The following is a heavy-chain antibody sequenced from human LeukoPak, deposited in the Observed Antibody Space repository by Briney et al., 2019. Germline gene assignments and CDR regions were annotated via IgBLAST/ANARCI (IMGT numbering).Heavy chain of an antibody. V-gene: IGHV4-59*01. Sequence: SETVSHTCTVSGGSMSSYFWSWIRQPPGKGLEWIGYIYYSGSTNYNPSLKSRVTISVDTSKNQFSLKLSSVTAADTAVYYCARVEEWLRHVYCGQGTLVTVSS. D-gene: IGHD5-12*01. CDR2: IYYSGST. J-gene: IGHJ4*02. CDR3: ARVEEWLRHVY. CDR1: GGSMSSYF.